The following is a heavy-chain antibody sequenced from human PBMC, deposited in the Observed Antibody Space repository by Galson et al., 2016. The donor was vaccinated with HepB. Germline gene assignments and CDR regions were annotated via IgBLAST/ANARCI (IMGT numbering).Heavy chain of an antibody. V-gene: IGHV3-23*01. J-gene: IGHJ6*02. CDR2: ANAGDSNT. CDR1: GFTFSSYA. D-gene: IGHD1-1*01. Sequence: SLRLSCAASGFTFSSYAMSWVRQAPGKGLEWVSAANAGDSNTYYIDSVKGRFTISRDNSKSTVYLQVDSLRAEDTAVDYCARRTTGTIWSVDIWGQGTTVTVSS. CDR3: ARRTTGTIWSVDI.